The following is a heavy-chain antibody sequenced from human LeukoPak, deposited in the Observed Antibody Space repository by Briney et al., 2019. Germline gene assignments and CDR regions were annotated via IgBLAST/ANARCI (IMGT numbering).Heavy chain of an antibody. J-gene: IGHJ4*02. CDR3: ATPVGGVWSFDY. CDR1: GFTFSNYW. Sequence: GGSLRLSCAASGFTFSNYWMTWARQAPGKGLEWVAHIKQDESEKYYVDSVKGRFTVSRDNSKNSVYLQMNSLRAEDTAMYYCATPVGGVWSFDYWGQGTLVTVSS. CDR2: IKQDESEK. D-gene: IGHD2-15*01. V-gene: IGHV3-7*01.